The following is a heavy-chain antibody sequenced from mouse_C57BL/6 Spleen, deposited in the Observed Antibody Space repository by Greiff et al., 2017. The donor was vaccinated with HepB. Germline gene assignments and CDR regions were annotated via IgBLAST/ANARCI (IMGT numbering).Heavy chain of an antibody. CDR2: INPGSGGT. CDR1: GYAFTNYL. Sequence: QVQLQQSGAELVRPGTSVKVSCKASGYAFTNYLIEWVKQRPGQGLEWIGVINPGSGGTNYNEKFKGKATLTADKSSSTAYMQLSSLTSEDSAVYFCARVRRYYYAMDYWGQGTSVTVSS. V-gene: IGHV1-54*01. J-gene: IGHJ4*01. CDR3: ARVRRYYYAMDY. D-gene: IGHD1-1*01.